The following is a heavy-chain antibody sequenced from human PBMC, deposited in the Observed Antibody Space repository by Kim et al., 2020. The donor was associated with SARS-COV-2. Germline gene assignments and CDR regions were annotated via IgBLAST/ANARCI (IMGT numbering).Heavy chain of an antibody. CDR2: ITSRSSSI. CDR1: GFTFSSYS. CDR3: ARDTNCGGDCSELSLFLNDY. V-gene: IGHV3-21*01. D-gene: IGHD2-21*01. Sequence: GGSLRLSCAASGFTFSSYSMNWVRQAPGKGLEWVSSITSRSSSIYYADSVKGRFTISRDNAKNSLYLQMNSLRVEDTAVYYCARDTNCGGDCSELSLFLNDYWGQGTLVTVSS. J-gene: IGHJ4*02.